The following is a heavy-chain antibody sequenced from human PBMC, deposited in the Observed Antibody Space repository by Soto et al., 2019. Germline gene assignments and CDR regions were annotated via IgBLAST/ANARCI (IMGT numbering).Heavy chain of an antibody. CDR3: AKDLHPSSSRYYYYYGMDV. V-gene: IGHV3-23*01. CDR1: GFTFSSYA. J-gene: IGHJ6*02. CDR2: ISGSGGST. D-gene: IGHD6-6*01. Sequence: EVQLLESGGGLVQPGGSLRLSCAASGFTFSSYAMSWVRQAPGKGLEWVSAISGSGGSTYYADSVKGRFTISRDNSKNTLYLQMNSLRAEDTAVYYCAKDLHPSSSRYYYYYGMDVWGQGTTVTVSS.